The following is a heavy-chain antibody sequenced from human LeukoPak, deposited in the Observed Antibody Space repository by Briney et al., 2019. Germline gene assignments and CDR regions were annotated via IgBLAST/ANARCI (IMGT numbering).Heavy chain of an antibody. D-gene: IGHD5-12*01. J-gene: IGHJ4*02. CDR3: AGIVATSLASFDY. V-gene: IGHV4-61*02. CDR2: IYTSGST. CDR1: GDSISSGNFY. Sequence: SETLSLTCTVSGDSISSGNFYWSWIRQPAGKGLEWIGRIYTSGSTNYNPSLKSRVTISVDTSKNQFSLKLSSVTAADTAVYYCAGIVATSLASFDYWGQGTLVTVSS.